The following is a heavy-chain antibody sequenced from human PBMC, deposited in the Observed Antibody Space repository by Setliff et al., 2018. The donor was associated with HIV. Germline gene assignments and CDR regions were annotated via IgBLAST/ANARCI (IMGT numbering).Heavy chain of an antibody. Sequence: SETLSLTCVVSGGSISTSNWWSWVRQPPGKGLEWIGEIYHSGSTNYNSSLKSRVSISLDTSKNQFSLKLTSVTAADTAVYYCARDRSHPPYYMDVWGKGTTVTVSS. V-gene: IGHV4-4*02. CDR1: GGSISTSNW. CDR3: ARDRSHPPYYMDV. CDR2: IYHSGST. J-gene: IGHJ6*03.